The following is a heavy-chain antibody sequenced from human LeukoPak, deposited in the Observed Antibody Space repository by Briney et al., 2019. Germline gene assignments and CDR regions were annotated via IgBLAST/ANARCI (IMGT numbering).Heavy chain of an antibody. Sequence: SDTLSLACTVSVGSISSYDWSWIRQPAGKGLEWIGRIYTSGSTNYNPSRKSRVTMSVQTSKNQFSLKLRSVTAADTAVYYCARTSGSYLGPVPYYYYMDVWGKGTTVTVSS. V-gene: IGHV4-4*07. J-gene: IGHJ6*03. D-gene: IGHD1-26*01. CDR3: ARTSGSYLGPVPYYYYMDV. CDR2: IYTSGST. CDR1: VGSISSYD.